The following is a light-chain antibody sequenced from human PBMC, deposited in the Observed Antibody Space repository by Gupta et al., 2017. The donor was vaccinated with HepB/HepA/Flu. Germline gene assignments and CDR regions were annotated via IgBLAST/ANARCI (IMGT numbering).Light chain of an antibody. Sequence: DIQMTQSPSSLSASVGDRVTITCRASQSISSYLNWYQQKPGKAPKLLIYAASSLQSGVPSRFSGSGSGTDFTLTISSLQPEDFATYYCQQRDSLWTFGQGTKVEIK. CDR1: QSISSY. V-gene: IGKV1-39*01. CDR3: QQRDSLWT. J-gene: IGKJ1*01. CDR2: AAS.